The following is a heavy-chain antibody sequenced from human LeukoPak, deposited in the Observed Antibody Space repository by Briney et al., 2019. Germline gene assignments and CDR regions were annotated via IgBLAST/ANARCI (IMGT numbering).Heavy chain of an antibody. D-gene: IGHD2/OR15-2a*01. CDR1: GFTFDDYA. Sequence: GGSLRLSCAASGFTFDDYAMHWVRQAPGKGLEWVSLISGEGFSTYYADSVKGRFTISRDNSKNSLYLQMNSLRTEDTALYYCAKDSRIRYYFDYGGQGTLVTVSS. J-gene: IGHJ4*02. CDR3: AKDSRIRYYFDY. V-gene: IGHV3-43*02. CDR2: ISGEGFST.